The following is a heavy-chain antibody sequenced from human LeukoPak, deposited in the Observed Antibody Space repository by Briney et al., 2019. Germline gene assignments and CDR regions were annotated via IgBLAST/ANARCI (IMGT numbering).Heavy chain of an antibody. D-gene: IGHD3-22*01. CDR2: IYTSGST. J-gene: IGHJ3*02. V-gene: IGHV4-61*02. CDR3: ARDVPYYYDSSGGAFDI. Sequence: SQTLSLTCTVSGGSISSGSYYWSWIRQPAGKGLEWIGRIYTSGSTNYNPSLKSRVTISVGTSKNQFSLKLSSVTAADTAVYYCARDVPYYYDSSGGAFDIWGQGTMVTVSS. CDR1: GGSISSGSYY.